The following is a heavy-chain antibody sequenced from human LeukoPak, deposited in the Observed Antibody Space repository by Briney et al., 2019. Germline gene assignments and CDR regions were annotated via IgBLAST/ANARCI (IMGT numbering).Heavy chain of an antibody. J-gene: IGHJ4*02. Sequence: GGSLRLSCAASGFTFSSYGMHWVRQAPGKGLEWVAVIWYDGSNKYYADSVKGRFTISRDNSKNTLYVQMSSLRAEDTAAYYCARSNNGGWGYCDYWGQGSLVTVSS. CDR2: IWYDGSNK. CDR1: GFTFSSYG. D-gene: IGHD3-16*01. CDR3: ARSNNGGWGYCDY. V-gene: IGHV3-33*08.